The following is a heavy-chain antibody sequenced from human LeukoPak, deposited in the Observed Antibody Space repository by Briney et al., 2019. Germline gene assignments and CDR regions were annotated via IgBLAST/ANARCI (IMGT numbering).Heavy chain of an antibody. CDR1: GYTFTSYG. D-gene: IGHD5-12*01. V-gene: IGHV1-18*01. J-gene: IGHJ4*02. CDR3: ARAGYSGYDFPY. Sequence: WASVKVSYKASGYTFTSYGISWVRQAPGQGLEWMGWIGAYNGNTNYAQKLQGRVTMTIDTSTSTAYMELRSLRSDDTAVYYCARAGYSGYDFPYWGQGTLVTVSS. CDR2: IGAYNGNT.